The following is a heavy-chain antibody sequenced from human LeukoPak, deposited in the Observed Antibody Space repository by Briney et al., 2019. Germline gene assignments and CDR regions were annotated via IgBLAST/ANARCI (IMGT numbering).Heavy chain of an antibody. D-gene: IGHD6-19*01. Sequence: GGPLRLSCAASGFTFSSFAMSWVRQAPGKGLEWVAVISYDGSNKYYADSVKGRFTISRDNSKNTLYLQMNSLRAEDTAVYYCARDGRAVAGNGGVDAFDIWGQGTMVTVSS. V-gene: IGHV3-30-3*01. CDR3: ARDGRAVAGNGGVDAFDI. CDR1: GFTFSSFA. CDR2: ISYDGSNK. J-gene: IGHJ3*02.